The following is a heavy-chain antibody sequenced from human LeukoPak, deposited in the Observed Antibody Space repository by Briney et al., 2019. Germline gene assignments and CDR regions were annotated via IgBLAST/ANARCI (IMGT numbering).Heavy chain of an antibody. CDR1: GYTLTELS. V-gene: IGHV1-24*01. Sequence: ASVKVSCKVSGYTLTELSMHWVRQAPGKGLEWMGGFDPEDGETIYAQKFQGRVTMTEDTSTDTAYMELSSLRSEDTAVYYCATDPVYSSGWYSDYWGQGTLVSVSS. D-gene: IGHD6-19*01. J-gene: IGHJ4*02. CDR3: ATDPVYSSGWYSDY. CDR2: FDPEDGET.